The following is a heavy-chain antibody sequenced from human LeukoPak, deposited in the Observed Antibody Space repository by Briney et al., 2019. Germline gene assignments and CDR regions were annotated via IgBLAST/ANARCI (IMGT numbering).Heavy chain of an antibody. V-gene: IGHV1-69*01. J-gene: IGHJ3*02. Sequence: GSSVKVSCKASGGTFSSYAISWVRQAPGQGLEWMGGIIPIFGTANYAQKFQGRVTITADESTSTAYMELSSLRSEDTAVYYCAKGWWDLGYCSSTSCYDAFDIWGQGTMVTVSS. CDR1: GGTFSSYA. D-gene: IGHD2-2*01. CDR2: IIPIFGTA. CDR3: AKGWWDLGYCSSTSCYDAFDI.